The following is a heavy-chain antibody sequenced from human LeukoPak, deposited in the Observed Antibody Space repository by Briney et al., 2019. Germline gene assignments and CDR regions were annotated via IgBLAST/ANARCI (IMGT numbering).Heavy chain of an antibody. J-gene: IGHJ4*02. CDR2: IIPILGMA. D-gene: IGHD6-19*01. Sequence: ASVKVSCKASGGNYSSHAISWVRQAPGLGLEWMGRIIPILGMANYAQKFQGRVTITADRSTSTAYMELNSLRSEDTAIYYCARESDSDWYGLTDFDYWGQGTLVTVSS. V-gene: IGHV1-69*04. CDR1: GGNYSSHA. CDR3: ARESDSDWYGLTDFDY.